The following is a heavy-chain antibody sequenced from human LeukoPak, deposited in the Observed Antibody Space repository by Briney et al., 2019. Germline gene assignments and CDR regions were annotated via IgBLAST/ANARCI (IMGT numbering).Heavy chain of an antibody. J-gene: IGHJ6*03. V-gene: IGHV1-2*02. Sequence: ASVKVSCKASGYTFTGYYMHWVRQAPGRGLEWMGWINPNSGGTNYAQKFQGRVTMTRDTSISTAYMELSRLRSDDTAVYYCASPPHSGLDYYYYMDVWGKGTTVTVSS. CDR3: ASPPHSGLDYYYYMDV. D-gene: IGHD1-26*01. CDR2: INPNSGGT. CDR1: GYTFTGYY.